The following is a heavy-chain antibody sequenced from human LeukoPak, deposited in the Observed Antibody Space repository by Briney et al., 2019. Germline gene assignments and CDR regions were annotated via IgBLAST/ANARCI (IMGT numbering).Heavy chain of an antibody. Sequence: GASVKVSCKASGYTFTDYYMHWVRQAPGQGLEWMGIINPSGGSTSYAQKFQGRVTMTRDTSTSTVYMELSSLRSEDTAVYYCARVARVGATVVYYFDYWGQGTLVTVSS. CDR3: ARVARVGATVVYYFDY. CDR1: GYTFTDYY. V-gene: IGHV1-46*03. D-gene: IGHD1-26*01. CDR2: INPSGGST. J-gene: IGHJ4*02.